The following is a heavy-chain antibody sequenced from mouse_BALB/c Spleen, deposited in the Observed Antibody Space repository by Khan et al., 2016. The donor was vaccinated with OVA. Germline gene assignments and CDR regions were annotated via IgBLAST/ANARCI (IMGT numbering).Heavy chain of an antibody. D-gene: IGHD2-4*01. CDR3: ARNYDYDEGLAY. CDR1: GFSLTSYG. Sequence: QIQLVQSGPGLVQPSQSLSITCTVSGFSLTSYGVHWVRQSPGKGLEWLGVIWSGGSIDYNEAFISRLSISKDNSKSQVFFKMNSLQANDTAIYYCARNYDYDEGLAYWGQGTLVTVSA. J-gene: IGHJ3*01. CDR2: IWSGGSI. V-gene: IGHV2-2*02.